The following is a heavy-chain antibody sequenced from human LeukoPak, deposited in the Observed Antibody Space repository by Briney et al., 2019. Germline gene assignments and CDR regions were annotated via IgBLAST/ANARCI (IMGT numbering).Heavy chain of an antibody. CDR2: ISYDGSNK. D-gene: IGHD3-10*01. CDR1: GFTFSSYA. Sequence: GRSLRLSCAASGFTFSSYAMHWVRQAPGKGLEWVAVISYDGSNKYYADSVKGRFTISRDNPKNTLYLQMNSLRAEDTAVYYCATYGSGSYIYWGQGTLVTVSS. J-gene: IGHJ4*02. V-gene: IGHV3-30*04. CDR3: ATYGSGSYIY.